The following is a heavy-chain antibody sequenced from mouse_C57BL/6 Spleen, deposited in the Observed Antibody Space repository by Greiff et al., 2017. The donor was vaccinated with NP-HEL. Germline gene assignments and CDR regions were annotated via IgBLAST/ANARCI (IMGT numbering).Heavy chain of an antibody. CDR1: GFSLTSYG. CDR3: ALITTVVEDAMDY. J-gene: IGHJ4*01. V-gene: IGHV2-5*01. Sequence: VQLVESGPGLVQPSQSLSITCTVSGFSLTSYGVHWVRQSPGKGLEWLGVIWRGGSTDYNAAFMSRLSITKDNSKSQVFFKMNSLQADDTAIYYCALITTVVEDAMDYWGQGTSVTVSS. D-gene: IGHD1-1*01. CDR2: IWRGGST.